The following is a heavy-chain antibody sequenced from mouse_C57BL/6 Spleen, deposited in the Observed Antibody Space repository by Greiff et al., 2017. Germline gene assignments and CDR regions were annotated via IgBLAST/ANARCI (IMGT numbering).Heavy chain of an antibody. Sequence: QVQLQQPGAELVRPGSSVKLSCKASGYTFTSYWMHWVKQRPIQGLEWIGNIDPSDSETHYNQKFKDKATLTVDKSSSTAYMQLSSLTSEDSAVYYCAREGIYYGCYFDVWGTGTTVTVSS. CDR1: GYTFTSYW. V-gene: IGHV1-52*01. CDR2: IDPSDSET. J-gene: IGHJ1*03. CDR3: AREGIYYGCYFDV. D-gene: IGHD2-2*01.